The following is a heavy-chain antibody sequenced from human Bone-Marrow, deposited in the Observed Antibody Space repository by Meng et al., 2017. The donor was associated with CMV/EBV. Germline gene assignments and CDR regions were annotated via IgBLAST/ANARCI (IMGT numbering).Heavy chain of an antibody. J-gene: IGHJ5*02. Sequence: ASVKVSCKASGYSFINNGISWVRQAPGQGLEWMCWISVYHNKAYYAQEFQGRVTLTTDTSTSKAYMELRSLTSDDTAVYYCARGPEPGSGSYFLWFDPWVQGTLVTVS. D-gene: IGHD3-10*01. CDR1: GYSFINNG. V-gene: IGHV1-18*01. CDR3: ARGPEPGSGSYFLWFDP. CDR2: ISVYHNKA.